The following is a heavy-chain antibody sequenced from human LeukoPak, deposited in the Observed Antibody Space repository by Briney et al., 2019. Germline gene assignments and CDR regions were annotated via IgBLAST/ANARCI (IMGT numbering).Heavy chain of an antibody. Sequence: ASVKVSCKTSGYTFTSYGIAWVRQAPGQGLEWMGWISTYNGNTNYAQKLQGRVTMTTDTSTNTAYMELRSLRSDDTAVYYCARASSGYSLLRRFGPWGQGTLVTVSS. V-gene: IGHV1-18*01. CDR3: ARASSGYSLLRRFGP. D-gene: IGHD3-22*01. CDR2: ISTYNGNT. J-gene: IGHJ5*02. CDR1: GYTFTSYG.